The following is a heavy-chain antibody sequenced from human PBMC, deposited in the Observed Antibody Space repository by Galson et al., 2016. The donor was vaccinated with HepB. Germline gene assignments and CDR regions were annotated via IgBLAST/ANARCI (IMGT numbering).Heavy chain of an antibody. CDR2: IYSGGAT. CDR3: AGDSLGWERLRFGLAV. D-gene: IGHD1-26*01. CDR1: TFNVTNKY. J-gene: IGHJ6*02. Sequence: SLRLSCAASTFNVTNKYMSWVRQAPGKGLEWVSGIYSGGATYSADSVKGRFTISRDNAKNTLYLQMNSLTVEDTALYYCAGDSLGWERLRFGLAVWGQGTMVTVSS. V-gene: IGHV3-53*01.